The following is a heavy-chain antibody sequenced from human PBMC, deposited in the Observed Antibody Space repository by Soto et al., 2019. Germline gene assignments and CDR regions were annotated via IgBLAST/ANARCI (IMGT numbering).Heavy chain of an antibody. CDR1: GGSISGYY. V-gene: IGHV4-59*01. Sequence: PSETLSLTCTVSGGSISGYYWSWIRQFPGKGLEWIGYIYFSGSTDYNPSLKSRVTISVDTSKNHFSLKLTSVTAADTAVYYCARVTESQFSYYDSTSYYYLFDYWGQGTLVTVSS. CDR3: ARVTESQFSYYDSTSYYYLFDY. CDR2: IYFSGST. D-gene: IGHD3-22*01. J-gene: IGHJ4*02.